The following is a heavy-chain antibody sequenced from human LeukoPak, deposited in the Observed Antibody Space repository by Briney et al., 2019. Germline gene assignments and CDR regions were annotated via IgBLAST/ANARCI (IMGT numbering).Heavy chain of an antibody. D-gene: IGHD6-13*01. CDR2: IYYSGST. Sequence: SETLSLTCTVSGGSISSYYWSWIRQPPGEGLEWIGYIYYSGSTNYNPSLKSRVTISVDTSKNQFSLKLSSVTAADTAVYYCARVPSSSWTGYFDYWGQGTLVTVSS. CDR1: GGSISSYY. V-gene: IGHV4-59*01. CDR3: ARVPSSSWTGYFDY. J-gene: IGHJ4*02.